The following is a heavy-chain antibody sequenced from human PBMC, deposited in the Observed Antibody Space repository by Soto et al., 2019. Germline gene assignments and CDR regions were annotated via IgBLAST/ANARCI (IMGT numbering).Heavy chain of an antibody. V-gene: IGHV3-30*18. CDR2: ISYDGSNK. J-gene: IGHJ4*02. CDR3: AKAWFGELTIPRY. CDR1: GFNCSSYG. D-gene: IGHD3-10*01. Sequence: GGSNRLSRTASGFNCSSYGMHWVRKTPGKGLEWVAVISYDGSNKYYADSVKGRFTISRDNSKNTLYLQMNSLRAEDTAVYYCAKAWFGELTIPRYWGQGTLVTVSS.